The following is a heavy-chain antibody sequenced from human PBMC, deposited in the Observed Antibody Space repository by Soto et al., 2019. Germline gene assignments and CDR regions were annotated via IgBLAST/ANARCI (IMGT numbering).Heavy chain of an antibody. CDR1: GYTFTSYA. CDR2: INAGNGNT. CDR3: ARLRIAARPDYYGMDV. D-gene: IGHD6-6*01. Sequence: GASVKVSCTASGYTFTSYAMHWVRQAPGQRLEWMGWINAGNGNTKYSQKFQGRVTITRDTSASTAYMELSSLRSEDTAVYYCARLRIAARPDYYGMDVWGQGTTVTVSS. V-gene: IGHV1-3*01. J-gene: IGHJ6*02.